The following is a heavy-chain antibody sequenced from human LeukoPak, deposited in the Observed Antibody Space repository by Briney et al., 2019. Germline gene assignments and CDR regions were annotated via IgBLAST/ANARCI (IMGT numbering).Heavy chain of an antibody. Sequence: GGSLRLSCAASGFTFRSYWMTWARQAPGKGLEWVANIKKDGSETHYVASVKGRFTISRDNALDSLYLQMDSLRAEDTAIYYGRTCGPGVHYYHYYTDIWGKGTTVTVSS. V-gene: IGHV3-7*01. CDR3: RTCGPGVHYYHYYTDI. CDR2: IKKDGSET. D-gene: IGHD3-10*01. J-gene: IGHJ6*03. CDR1: GFTFRSYW.